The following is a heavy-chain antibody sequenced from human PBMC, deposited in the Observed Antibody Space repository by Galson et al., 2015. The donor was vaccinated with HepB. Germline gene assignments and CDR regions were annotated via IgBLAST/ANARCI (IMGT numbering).Heavy chain of an antibody. CDR1: GGTFSSYA. D-gene: IGHD6-6*01. J-gene: IGHJ4*02. V-gene: IGHV1-69*06. CDR2: IIPIFGTA. CDR3: ATLGSAARPYFDY. Sequence: SVKVSCKASGGTFSSYAISWVRQAPGQGLEWMGGIIPIFGTANYAQKFQGRVTITADTSTDTAYMELSSLRSEDTAVYYCATLGSAARPYFDYWGQGTLVTVSS.